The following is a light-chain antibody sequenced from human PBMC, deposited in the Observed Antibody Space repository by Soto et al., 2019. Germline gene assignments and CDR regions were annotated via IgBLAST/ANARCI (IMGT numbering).Light chain of an antibody. Sequence: QSALTQPASVSGSPGQSMTISCTGTSSDVGGYNYVSWYQQHPGKAPKLMIYDVSNRPSGVSNRFSGSKSGNTASLTISGLQAEDAADYYCSSYTSSSTRVFGGGTKLTVL. CDR2: DVS. CDR1: SSDVGGYNY. J-gene: IGLJ2*01. V-gene: IGLV2-14*01. CDR3: SSYTSSSTRV.